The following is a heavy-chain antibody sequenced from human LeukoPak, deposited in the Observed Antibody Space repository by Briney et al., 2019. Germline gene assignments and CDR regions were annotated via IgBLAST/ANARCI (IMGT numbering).Heavy chain of an antibody. V-gene: IGHV3-23*01. CDR2: ISDSDGST. D-gene: IGHD3-10*01. CDR1: GFTFSSYP. J-gene: IGHJ4*02. CDR3: ARGSNYYGSGSRAFHFLFDY. Sequence: PGGSLRLSCAASGFTFSSYPMSWVRQAPGKGLEWVSAISDSDGSTYYADSVKGRFTISRDNSKNTLYLQMVSLRAEDTAVYYCARGSNYYGSGSRAFHFLFDYWGQGTLVTVSS.